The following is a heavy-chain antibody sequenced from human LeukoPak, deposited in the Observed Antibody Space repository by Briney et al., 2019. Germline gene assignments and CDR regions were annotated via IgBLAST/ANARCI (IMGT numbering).Heavy chain of an antibody. D-gene: IGHD4-11*01. CDR2: ISGSGGST. CDR3: ASHDYISAWFDP. V-gene: IGHV3-23*01. J-gene: IGHJ5*02. Sequence: PSETLSLTCAVYGGSFSGYYNNWIRQAPGKGLEWVSAISGSGGSTYYADSVKGRFTISRDNSKNTLYLQMNSLRAEDTAVYYCASHDYISAWFDPWGQGTLVTVSS. CDR1: GGSFSGYY.